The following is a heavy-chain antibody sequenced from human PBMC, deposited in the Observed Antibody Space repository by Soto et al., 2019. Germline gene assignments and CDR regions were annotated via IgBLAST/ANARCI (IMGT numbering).Heavy chain of an antibody. V-gene: IGHV2-5*02. J-gene: IGHJ4*02. CDR2: IYWDDDK. CDR3: AHRHCDESDGGYYPLKFDY. Sequence: HITLKESGPALVKPTQTLTLTCTLSGVSLSTSAVGVGWIRQPPGKALEWLALIYWDDDKRYRPSLESRLNITQDTSKNQVVLRLANVDPADTGTYFCAHRHCDESDGGYYPLKFDYWGQGALVTVSS. D-gene: IGHD3-22*01. CDR1: GVSLSTSAVG.